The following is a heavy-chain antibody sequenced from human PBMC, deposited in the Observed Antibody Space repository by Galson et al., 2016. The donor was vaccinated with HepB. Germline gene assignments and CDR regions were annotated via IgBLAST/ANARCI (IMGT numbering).Heavy chain of an antibody. D-gene: IGHD3-22*01. CDR3: SLADYYDSSGNPHYYYIDA. J-gene: IGHJ6*03. Sequence: SETLSLTCTVFGGSFSGSYWSWIRQPPGKGLEWIGVINPSGSTNYNPSLKSRVSISVDTSKLQFSLKLSSVTAADTAVYYCSLADYYDSSGNPHYYYIDAWGKGTTVTVSS. CDR2: INPSGST. CDR1: GGSFSGSY. V-gene: IGHV4-34*01.